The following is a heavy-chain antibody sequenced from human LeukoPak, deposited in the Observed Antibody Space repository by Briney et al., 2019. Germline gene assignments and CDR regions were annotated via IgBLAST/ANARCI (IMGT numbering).Heavy chain of an antibody. CDR1: GVSISSYY. D-gene: IGHD3-22*01. V-gene: IGHV4-59*01. Sequence: SETLSLTCTVTGVSISSYYWSWIRQPPGRGLEWIGYVSFSGITNLNPSLKSRVTMSRDTSKNQFSLTLLSVTAADTAVYFCASYSYDTSGYYYAFGYWGQGLLVTVSS. CDR2: VSFSGIT. J-gene: IGHJ4*02. CDR3: ASYSYDTSGYYYAFGY.